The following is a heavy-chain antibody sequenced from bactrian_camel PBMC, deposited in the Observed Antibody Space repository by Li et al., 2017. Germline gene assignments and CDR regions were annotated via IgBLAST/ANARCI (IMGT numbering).Heavy chain of an antibody. D-gene: IGHD5*01. J-gene: IGHJ6*01. Sequence: HVQLVESGGGSVQAGGSLRLSCVASGNTLTSSCMAWLRQVPGMERERVARVDSDGTALYADSVKGRFTISKDKRRHTLVLQMNSLKPDDTAMYYCAARFQGGFGYGGLCTDVLADFPYWGQGTQVTVS. CDR3: AARFQGGFGYGGLCTDVLADFPY. CDR1: GNTLTSSC. CDR2: VDSDGTAL. V-gene: IGHV3S6*01.